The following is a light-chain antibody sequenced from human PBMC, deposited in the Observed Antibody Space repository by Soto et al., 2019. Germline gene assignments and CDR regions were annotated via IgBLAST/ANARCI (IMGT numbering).Light chain of an antibody. J-gene: IGLJ1*01. CDR3: SAYTTISTYV. V-gene: IGLV2-14*01. Sequence: ALTQPASVSGSPGQSITISCTGTNSDVGAYNFVSWYQQHPGEAPKLLIYEVFNRPSGVSNRFSASKSGETASLTISGLQVEDEADYYCSAYTTISTYVFGTGTKVTVL. CDR2: EVF. CDR1: NSDVGAYNF.